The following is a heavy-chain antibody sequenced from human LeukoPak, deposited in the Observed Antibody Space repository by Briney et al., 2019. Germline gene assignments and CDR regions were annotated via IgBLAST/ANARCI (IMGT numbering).Heavy chain of an antibody. D-gene: IGHD3-10*01. CDR1: GFTFSSYW. CDR3: SRGEGDDY. V-gene: IGHV3-7*01. Sequence: PGGSLRLSCAASGFTFSSYWMSWVRQAPGKGLEWVANINGDECEKYYVDSVKARFTISRDNAKNSLYLQMNSLRVDDTAIYYCSRGEGDDYWGQGTLVTVSS. J-gene: IGHJ4*02. CDR2: INGDECEK.